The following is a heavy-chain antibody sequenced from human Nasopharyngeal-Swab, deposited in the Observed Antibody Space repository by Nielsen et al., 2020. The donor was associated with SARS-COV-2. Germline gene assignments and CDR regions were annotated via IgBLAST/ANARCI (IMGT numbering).Heavy chain of an antibody. V-gene: IGHV3-21*01. CDR1: GFTFSSYS. CDR2: ISSSSSYI. Sequence: GESLKISCAASGFTFSSYSMNWVRQAPGKGLEWVSSISSSSSYIYYADSVKGRFTISRDNAKNSLYLQMNSLRAEDTAVYYCARDREFGELWGYWGQGTLATVSS. CDR3: ARDREFGELWGY. D-gene: IGHD3-10*01. J-gene: IGHJ4*02.